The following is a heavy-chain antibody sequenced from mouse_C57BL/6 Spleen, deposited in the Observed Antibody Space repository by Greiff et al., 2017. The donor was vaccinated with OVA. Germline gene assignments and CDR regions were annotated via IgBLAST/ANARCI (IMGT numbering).Heavy chain of an antibody. CDR2: INPSTGGT. J-gene: IGHJ3*01. Sequence: EVQLQQSGPELVKPGASVKISCKASGYSFTGYYMNWVKQSPEKSLEWIGEINPSTGGTTYNQKFKAKATLTVDKSSSTAYMQLKSLTSEDSAVYYCARSTYYSNSAWFAYWGQGTLVTVSA. CDR1: GYSFTGYY. D-gene: IGHD2-5*01. CDR3: ARSTYYSNSAWFAY. V-gene: IGHV1-42*01.